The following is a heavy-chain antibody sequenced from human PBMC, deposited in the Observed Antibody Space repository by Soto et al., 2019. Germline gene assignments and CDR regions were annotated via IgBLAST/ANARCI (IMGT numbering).Heavy chain of an antibody. V-gene: IGHV1-69*02. CDR1: GGTFSSYT. J-gene: IGHJ5*02. CDR2: IIPILDIA. Sequence: QVQLVQSGAEVKKPGSSVKVSCKASGGTFSSYTISWVRQAPGQGLEWMGRIIPILDIANYAQRFQDRVTITADKSTSTAYTELSSLRSEDTAVYYCARDLGDDYGDYVGFWFDPWGQGTLVTVSS. D-gene: IGHD4-17*01. CDR3: ARDLGDDYGDYVGFWFDP.